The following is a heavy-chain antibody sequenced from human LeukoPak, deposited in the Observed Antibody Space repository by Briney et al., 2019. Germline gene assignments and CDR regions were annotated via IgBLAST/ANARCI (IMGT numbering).Heavy chain of an antibody. CDR3: EKDRLRGEVGMDV. V-gene: IGHV1-2*02. CDR1: GYTFTGYY. J-gene: IGHJ6*02. CDR2: INPNSGGT. D-gene: IGHD5/OR15-5a*01. Sequence: LRASVKVSCKASGYTFTGYYMHWVRQAPGQGLEWMGWINPNSGGTNYAQKFQGRVTMTRDTSISTAYMELSRLRSDDTAVYYCEKDRLRGEVGMDVWGQGTTVTVSS.